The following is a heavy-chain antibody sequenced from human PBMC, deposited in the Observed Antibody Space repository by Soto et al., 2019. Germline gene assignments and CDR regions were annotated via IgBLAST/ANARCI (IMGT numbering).Heavy chain of an antibody. Sequence: QVQLMQSGAEVKKPGASVKVSCKASGYTFNYYGYSWVRQAPGQGLEWMGWISAYDGNTHYAQRFQGRVTMTTDTSTTTAYMELRSLRSDDTAVYYCARKGKGAPVDYWGQGTLVTVSS. V-gene: IGHV1-18*01. CDR2: ISAYDGNT. D-gene: IGHD6-13*01. CDR1: GYTFNYYG. CDR3: ARKGKGAPVDY. J-gene: IGHJ4*02.